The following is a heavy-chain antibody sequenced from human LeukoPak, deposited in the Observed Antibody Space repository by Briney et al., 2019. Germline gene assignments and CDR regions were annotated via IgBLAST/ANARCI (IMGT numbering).Heavy chain of an antibody. CDR3: AILDSSSWYVL. J-gene: IGHJ4*02. CDR1: GGTFSSYA. D-gene: IGHD6-13*01. Sequence: SVKVSCKASGGTFSSYAISWVRQAPGQGLEWMGRIIPILGIANYAQKFQGRVTITADKSTSTAYMELSSLRSEDTAVYDCAILDSSSWYVLWGQGTLVTVSS. V-gene: IGHV1-69*04. CDR2: IIPILGIA.